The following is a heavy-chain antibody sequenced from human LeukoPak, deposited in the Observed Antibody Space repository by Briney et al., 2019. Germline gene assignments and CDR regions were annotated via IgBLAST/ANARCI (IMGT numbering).Heavy chain of an antibody. J-gene: IGHJ6*02. V-gene: IGHV3-30*18. D-gene: IGHD6-6*01. Sequence: GGSLRLSCAASGFAFSSYGIHWVRQAPGKGLDWVAFISYDGSDNYYADSVKGRFTISRDNSKNTLYLQMNSLRAEDTAAYYCAKHSSSSNYYYGMDVWGPGTTVTVSS. CDR3: AKHSSSSNYYYGMDV. CDR1: GFAFSSYG. CDR2: ISYDGSDN.